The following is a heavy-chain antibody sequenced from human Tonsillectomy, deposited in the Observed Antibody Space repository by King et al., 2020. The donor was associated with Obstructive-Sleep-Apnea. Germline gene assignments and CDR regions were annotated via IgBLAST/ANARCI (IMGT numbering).Heavy chain of an antibody. CDR1: GYTFTSYD. Sequence: QLVQSGAEVKKPGASVKVSCKASGYTFTSYDINWVRLATVQGLEWMGWMNPNSANTGNAQKFQGRLTMTRDTSISTAYMELSSLRSEDTAVYYCARGTTIDYWGQGTLVTVSS. V-gene: IGHV1-8*01. CDR3: ARGTTIDY. CDR2: MNPNSANT. J-gene: IGHJ4*02. D-gene: IGHD1/OR15-1a*01.